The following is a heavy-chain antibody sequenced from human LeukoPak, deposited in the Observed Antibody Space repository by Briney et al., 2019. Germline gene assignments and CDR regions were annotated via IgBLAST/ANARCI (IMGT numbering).Heavy chain of an antibody. Sequence: KPGGSLRLSCAVSGFTSSNAWMSWGRQAPGEGLEWVGRIKSRTDGGTRDYAAPVKGGFTISRDDSKNTLYLQMNSLKTEDTAVYYCTTFDYAAFLIWGQGTMITVSS. V-gene: IGHV3-15*01. J-gene: IGHJ3*02. CDR1: GFTSSNAW. CDR3: TTFDYAAFLI. D-gene: IGHD4/OR15-4a*01. CDR2: IKSRTDGGTR.